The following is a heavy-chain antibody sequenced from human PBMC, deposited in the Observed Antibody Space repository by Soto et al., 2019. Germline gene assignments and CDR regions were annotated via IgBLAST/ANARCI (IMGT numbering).Heavy chain of an antibody. CDR1: GYTFTAYY. CDR3: ARETNGMDV. J-gene: IGHJ6*02. Sequence: QVQLVQSGAEVKKPGASVKVSCKASGYTFTAYYIHWVRQAPGQRLQWMGWVNPNNGDTSYAQKFQGWVTMTRDTSIRTAYMELNRLKSHDTAVYFCARETNGMDVWGQGTTVTVSS. V-gene: IGHV1-2*04. CDR2: VNPNNGDT.